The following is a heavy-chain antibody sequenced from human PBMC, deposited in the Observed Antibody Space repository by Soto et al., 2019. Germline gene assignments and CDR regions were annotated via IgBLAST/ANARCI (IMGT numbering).Heavy chain of an antibody. CDR3: ARLGGDYVSYFDY. Sequence: SETLSLTCTVSGGTISSYYWSWIRQPPGKGLEWIGYIYYSGSTNYNPSLKSRVTISVDTSKNQFSLKLSSVTAADTAVYYCARLGGDYVSYFDYWGQGTLVTVSS. J-gene: IGHJ4*02. D-gene: IGHD4-17*01. V-gene: IGHV4-59*01. CDR2: IYYSGST. CDR1: GGTISSYY.